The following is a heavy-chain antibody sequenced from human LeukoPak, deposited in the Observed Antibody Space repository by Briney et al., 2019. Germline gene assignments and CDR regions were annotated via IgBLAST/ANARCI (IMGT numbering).Heavy chain of an antibody. V-gene: IGHV4-61*01. J-gene: IGHJ6*03. CDR2: IYYSGST. CDR1: GGSVSSGSYY. D-gene: IGHD3-22*01. CDR3: ARAPQYYDSSGYYYYYMDV. Sequence: PSETLSLTCTVSGGSVSSGSYYWSWIRQPPGKGLEWIGYIYYSGSTNYNPSLKSRVTLSVDTSKNQFSLNLSSVTAADTAVYYCARAPQYYDSSGYYYYYMDVWGKGTTVTVSS.